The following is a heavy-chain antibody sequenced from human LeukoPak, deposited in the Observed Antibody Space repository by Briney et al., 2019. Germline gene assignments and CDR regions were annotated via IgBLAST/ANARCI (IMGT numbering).Heavy chain of an antibody. CDR2: IKQGGSDK. D-gene: IGHD2-15*01. CDR3: ARGQGLLQRYYFDY. CDR1: GFTFSTYW. V-gene: IGHV3-7*01. J-gene: IGHJ4*02. Sequence: GGSLRLSCAASGFTFSTYWMSWVRQAPGKGLEWVANIKQGGSDKYYVDSVKGRFTISRDNAENSLFLRMNSLRAEDTAVYYCARGQGLLQRYYFDYWGQGTLVTVSS.